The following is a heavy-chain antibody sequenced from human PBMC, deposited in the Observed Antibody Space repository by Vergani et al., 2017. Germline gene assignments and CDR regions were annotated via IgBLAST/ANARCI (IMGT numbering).Heavy chain of an antibody. Sequence: QLQLQESGPGLVKPSETLSLTCTVSGVSIGSNSYYWGWIRQPPGKGLEWIGGISHRGSTYYNPSLKSRVTISLDTSKNQFSLKLSSVTAADTAVYYCARLDGDYTRSHDWWGQGTLVTVSS. J-gene: IGHJ4*02. D-gene: IGHD4-17*01. CDR1: GVSIGSNSYY. CDR2: ISHRGST. V-gene: IGHV4-39*07. CDR3: ARLDGDYTRSHDW.